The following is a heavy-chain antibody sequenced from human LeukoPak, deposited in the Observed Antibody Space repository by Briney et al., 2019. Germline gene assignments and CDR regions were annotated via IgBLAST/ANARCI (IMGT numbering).Heavy chain of an antibody. CDR2: IIPLVERT. V-gene: IGHV1-69*04. J-gene: IGHJ4*02. CDR1: GDMSGDTFHSFA. CDR3: ARESGSEPFDY. D-gene: IGHD1-26*01. Sequence: AASVKVSCKASGDMSGDTFHSFAISWVRQAPGQGLEWMGRIIPLVERTDYAQKFQGRVTITADKSTATAYMEVSSLRPEDTAVYFCARESGSEPFDYWGQGTLVTVSS.